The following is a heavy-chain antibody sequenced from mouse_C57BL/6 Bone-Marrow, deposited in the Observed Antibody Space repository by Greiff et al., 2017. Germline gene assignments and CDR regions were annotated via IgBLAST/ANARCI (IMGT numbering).Heavy chain of an antibody. J-gene: IGHJ2*01. CDR3: ARSPTVVAIPLDY. D-gene: IGHD1-1*01. V-gene: IGHV1-54*01. CDR2: INPGSGGT. Sequence: VQLQQSGAELVRPGTSVKVSCKASGYAFTNYLIEWVKQRPGQGLEWIGVINPGSGGTNYNEKFKGKATLTADKSSSTAYMQLSSLTSEDSAVYFCARSPTVVAIPLDYWGQGTTLTVSS. CDR1: GYAFTNYL.